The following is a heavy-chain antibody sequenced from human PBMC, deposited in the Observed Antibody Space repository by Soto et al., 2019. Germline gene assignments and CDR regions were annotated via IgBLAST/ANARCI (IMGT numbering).Heavy chain of an antibody. D-gene: IGHD1-26*01. CDR2: INHSGST. J-gene: IGHJ5*02. Sequence: QVQLQQWGAGLLKPSETLSLTCAVYGGSFSDYYRTWIRQPPGKGLEWIGEINHSGSTNYNPSLKSRVTISVHTSKNQFSLKLSSVTAADTSVYYCARGRVGATNWNWFDPWGQGTLVTVSS. CDR1: GGSFSDYY. CDR3: ARGRVGATNWNWFDP. V-gene: IGHV4-34*01.